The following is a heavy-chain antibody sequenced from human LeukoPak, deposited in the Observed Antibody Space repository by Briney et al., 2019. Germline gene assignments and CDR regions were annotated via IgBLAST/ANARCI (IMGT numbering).Heavy chain of an antibody. Sequence: SETLSLTCAVSGGSISNNNWWSWVRQPPGMGLEWIGEIYHGGSTNYNPSLRSRVTMSVDRSKNQFSLKLSSVTAADTAVYYCARGEERGSGTVHFDYWGQGTLVTVSS. CDR2: IYHGGST. J-gene: IGHJ4*02. D-gene: IGHD3-10*01. CDR3: ARGEERGSGTVHFDY. V-gene: IGHV4-4*02. CDR1: GGSISNNNW.